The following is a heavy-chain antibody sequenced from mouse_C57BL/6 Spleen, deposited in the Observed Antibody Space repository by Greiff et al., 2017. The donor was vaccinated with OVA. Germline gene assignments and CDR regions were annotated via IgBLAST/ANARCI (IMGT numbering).Heavy chain of an antibody. CDR1: GYTFTSYW. D-gene: IGHD2-2*01. Sequence: VQLQQSGAELVKPGASVKMSCKASGYTFTSYWITWVKQRPGQGLEWIGDIYPGSGSTNYNEKFKSKATLTVDTSSSTAYMQLSSLTSEDSAVYYCSTMVTDYAMDYWGQGTSVTVSS. V-gene: IGHV1-55*01. J-gene: IGHJ4*01. CDR2: IYPGSGST. CDR3: STMVTDYAMDY.